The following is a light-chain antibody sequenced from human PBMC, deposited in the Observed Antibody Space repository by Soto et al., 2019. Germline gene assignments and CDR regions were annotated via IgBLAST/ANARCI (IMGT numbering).Light chain of an antibody. J-gene: IGKJ4*01. CDR1: ETIYSNY. Sequence: EIVLTQSPDTLSLSAGEGATLSCRANETIYSNYLAWYQQKPGQAPRLLVFGASRKATGIPDRFTGSGSGTDFTLAISRLEPDDFAVYICQQYGSSPLTFGGGTRVEVK. CDR2: GAS. V-gene: IGKV3-20*01. CDR3: QQYGSSPLT.